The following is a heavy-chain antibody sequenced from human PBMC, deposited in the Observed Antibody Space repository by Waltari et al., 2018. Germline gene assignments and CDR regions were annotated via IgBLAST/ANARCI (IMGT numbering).Heavy chain of an antibody. Sequence: QVQLQESGPGLVKPSETLSLTCTVSGGSISSYYWSWIRQPPGKGLEWIGYIYYSGSTNYNPSLKSRVTISVDTSKNQFSLKLSSVTAADTAVYYCARHGFKPVVAANYYYYMDVWGKGTTVTISS. D-gene: IGHD2-15*01. CDR3: ARHGFKPVVAANYYYYMDV. J-gene: IGHJ6*03. V-gene: IGHV4-59*08. CDR1: GGSISSYY. CDR2: IYYSGST.